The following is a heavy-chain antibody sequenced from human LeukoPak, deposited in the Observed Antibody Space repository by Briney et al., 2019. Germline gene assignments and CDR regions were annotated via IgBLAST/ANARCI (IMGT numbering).Heavy chain of an antibody. CDR2: ISWNSGSI. J-gene: IGHJ4*02. CDR1: GFTFDDYA. Sequence: PGGSLRLSCAASGFTFDDYAMHWVRQAPGKGLEWVSGISWNSGSIGYADSVKGRFTISRDNAKNSLYLQMNSLRAEDTALYYCAKDMYPTFYYYGSGSFSVWGQGTLVTVSS. D-gene: IGHD3-10*01. CDR3: AKDMYPTFYYYGSGSFSV. V-gene: IGHV3-9*01.